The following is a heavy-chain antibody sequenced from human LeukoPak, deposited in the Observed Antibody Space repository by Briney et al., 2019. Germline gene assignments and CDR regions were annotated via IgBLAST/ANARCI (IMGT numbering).Heavy chain of an antibody. D-gene: IGHD6-13*01. Sequence: SETLSLTCTVSGGSISSGDYYWSWIRQPPGKGLEWIGYIYYSGSTYYNPSLKSRVTISVDTSKNQFSLKLSSVTAADTPVYYCARAEYSSSWYYFDYWGQGTLVTVSS. V-gene: IGHV4-30-4*08. CDR3: ARAEYSSSWYYFDY. J-gene: IGHJ4*02. CDR2: IYYSGST. CDR1: GGSISSGDYY.